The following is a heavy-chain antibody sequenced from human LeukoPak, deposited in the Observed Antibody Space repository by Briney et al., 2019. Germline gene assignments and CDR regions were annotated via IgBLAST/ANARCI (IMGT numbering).Heavy chain of an antibody. V-gene: IGHV4-39*07. CDR1: GGSISSGAFY. Sequence: SGPTLVKPSETLSLTCTVSGGSISSGAFYWGWIRQPPGRDLEWIGTISYSGSTYYNPSLKSRVTISVDKSKNHFSLKLTSVTAADTAVYFCARDSNTARFFIWGQGTLVTVSS. D-gene: IGHD4-11*01. CDR3: ARDSNTARFFI. CDR2: ISYSGST. J-gene: IGHJ4*02.